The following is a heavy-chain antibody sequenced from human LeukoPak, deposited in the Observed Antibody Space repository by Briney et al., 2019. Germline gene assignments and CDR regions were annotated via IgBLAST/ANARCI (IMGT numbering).Heavy chain of an antibody. CDR3: ARDVGATPGYFDY. V-gene: IGHV4-59*01. CDR2: IYYSGST. J-gene: IGHJ4*02. D-gene: IGHD1-26*01. CDR1: GGSISSYY. Sequence: SETLSLTCTVSGGSISSYYWSWTRQPPGKGLEWIGYIYYSGSTNYNPSLKSRVTISVDTSKNQFSLKLSSVTAADTAVYYCARDVGATPGYFDYWGQGTLVTVSS.